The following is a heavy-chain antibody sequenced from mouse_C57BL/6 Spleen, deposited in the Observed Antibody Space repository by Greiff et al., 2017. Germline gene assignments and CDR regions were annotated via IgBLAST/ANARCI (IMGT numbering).Heavy chain of an antibody. V-gene: IGHV1-19*01. D-gene: IGHD2-4*01. CDR2: INPYNGGT. CDR3: ARMAIYDYDGSEDY. Sequence: EVKVVESGPVLVKPGASVKMSCKASGYKFTDYYMNWVKQSHGKSLEWIGVINPYNGGTSYNQKLKGKATLTVDKSSSTAYMELNSLTSEDSAVYYSARMAIYDYDGSEDYVGQGTSVTVSA. CDR1: GYKFTDYY. J-gene: IGHJ4*01.